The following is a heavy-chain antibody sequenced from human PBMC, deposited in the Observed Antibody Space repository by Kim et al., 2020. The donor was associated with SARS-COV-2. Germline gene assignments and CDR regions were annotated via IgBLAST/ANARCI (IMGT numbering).Heavy chain of an antibody. CDR3: ARLDVVVVPAAATFDY. Sequence: SLKGRFTISRDNAKTSLHLPMNSLRAEDTAVYYCARLDVVVVPAAATFDYWGQGTLVTVSS. J-gene: IGHJ4*02. D-gene: IGHD2-2*03. V-gene: IGHV3-11*01.